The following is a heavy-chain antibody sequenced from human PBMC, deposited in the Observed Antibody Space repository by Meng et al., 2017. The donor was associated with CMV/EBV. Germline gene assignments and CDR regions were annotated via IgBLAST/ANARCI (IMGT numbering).Heavy chain of an antibody. Sequence: SQTLPLTCAVSGGSFSGYYWSWLRQPPGEGLGWIGEINHSGSTNYNPSLKSRVTISVDTSKNQFSLKLSSVTAADTAVYYCARTLAARLNWFDPWGQGTLVTVSS. CDR1: GGSFSGYY. CDR2: INHSGST. CDR3: ARTLAARLNWFDP. J-gene: IGHJ5*02. V-gene: IGHV4-34*01. D-gene: IGHD6-6*01.